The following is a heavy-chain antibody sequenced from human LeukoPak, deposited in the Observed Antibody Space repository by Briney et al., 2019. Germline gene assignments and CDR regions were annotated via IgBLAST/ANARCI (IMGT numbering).Heavy chain of an antibody. CDR2: INHSGST. J-gene: IGHJ4*02. V-gene: IGHV4-34*01. CDR1: GGSFSGYY. D-gene: IGHD6-13*01. CDR3: ARATIAAADEDY. Sequence: PSETLSLTCAVYGGSFSGYYWSWIRQPPGKGLEWIGEINHSGSTNYNPSLKSRVTISVDTSKNQFSLKLSSVTAADTAVYYCARATIAAADEDYWGQGTLVTVSS.